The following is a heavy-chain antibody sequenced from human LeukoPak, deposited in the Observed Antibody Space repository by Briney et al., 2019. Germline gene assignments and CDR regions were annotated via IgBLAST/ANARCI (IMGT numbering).Heavy chain of an antibody. J-gene: IGHJ6*02. CDR1: GFSFSDSW. Sequence: GGSLRLSCAASGFSFSDSWMDWVRQAPGKGLEWVAVISSDGTNKYYADSVKGRFTISRDNSKNTLYLQMNSLRAEDTAVYYCSKDLVRGTPYYYYYGMDVWGQGTTVTVSS. CDR2: ISSDGTNK. D-gene: IGHD3-10*01. V-gene: IGHV3-30*18. CDR3: SKDLVRGTPYYYYYGMDV.